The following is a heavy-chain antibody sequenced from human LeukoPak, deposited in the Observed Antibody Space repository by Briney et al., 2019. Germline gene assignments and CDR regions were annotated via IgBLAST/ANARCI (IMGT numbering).Heavy chain of an antibody. CDR3: ARVRGFRFPPTADY. D-gene: IGHD2-21*02. Sequence: TSETLSLTCAVYGGSFSGYYWSWIRQPPGKGLEWIGEINHSGSTNYNPSLKSRVTISVDTSKNQFSLKLSSVTAADTAVYYCARVRGFRFPPTADYWGQGTLVTVSS. CDR1: GGSFSGYY. CDR2: INHSGST. J-gene: IGHJ4*02. V-gene: IGHV4-34*01.